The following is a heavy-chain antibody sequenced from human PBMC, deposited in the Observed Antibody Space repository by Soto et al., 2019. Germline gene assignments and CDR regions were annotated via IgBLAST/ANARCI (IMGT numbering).Heavy chain of an antibody. V-gene: IGHV2-70*04. D-gene: IGHD4-17*01. CDR1: GFSLSSKGMR. Sequence: ESGPTLVNPTQTLTLTCTFSGFSLSSKGMRVSWIRQPPGKALEWLARIDWDDDKFYSPSLRTRLTISKDTSKNQVVLTMTNVDPKDTATYYCARSPGGFTVATYFFDYWGQGTLVTVSS. J-gene: IGHJ4*02. CDR2: IDWDDDK. CDR3: ARSPGGFTVATYFFDY.